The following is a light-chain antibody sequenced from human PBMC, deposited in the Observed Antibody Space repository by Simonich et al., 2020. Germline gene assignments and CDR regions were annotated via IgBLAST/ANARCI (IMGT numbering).Light chain of an antibody. V-gene: IGKV1-39*01. Sequence: DIQMTQSPSSLSASVGDRVTITCRASQSISSYLNWYQQKPGKTPKLLIYAASSLKSGVPSRFSGGGSGTDFTLTISSLQPEDFATYYCQQSYSTLSITFGQGTRLEIK. CDR3: QQSYSTLSIT. J-gene: IGKJ5*01. CDR2: AAS. CDR1: QSISSY.